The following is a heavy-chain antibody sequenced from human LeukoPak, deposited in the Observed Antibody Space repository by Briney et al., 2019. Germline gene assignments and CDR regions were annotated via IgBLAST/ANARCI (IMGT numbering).Heavy chain of an antibody. D-gene: IGHD2-2*01. CDR2: ISGSGGST. Sequence: PGGSLRLSCAASGFTFSPYAMSWVRQAPGKGLEWVSTISGSGGSTYYANSVKGRFTISRDNSKNTLYLQMNSLRAEDTAVYYCAKVPGVPAVYWYFDLWGRGTLVTVSS. V-gene: IGHV3-23*01. J-gene: IGHJ2*01. CDR3: AKVPGVPAVYWYFDL. CDR1: GFTFSPYA.